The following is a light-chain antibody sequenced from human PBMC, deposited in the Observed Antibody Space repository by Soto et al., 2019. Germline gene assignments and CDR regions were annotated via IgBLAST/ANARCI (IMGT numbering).Light chain of an antibody. CDR3: CSYAGGYTYL. CDR2: GVV. CDR1: GNDVGAYNY. J-gene: IGLJ1*01. V-gene: IGLV2-11*01. Sequence: QSVLTQPRSVSGSPGQSVTISCTGTGNDVGAYNYVSWYQQHPGRPPKLLIYGVVRWPSGVPDRFSGSKSGNTASLTISGLQAEDEADYFCCSYAGGYTYLLGTGTKVTV.